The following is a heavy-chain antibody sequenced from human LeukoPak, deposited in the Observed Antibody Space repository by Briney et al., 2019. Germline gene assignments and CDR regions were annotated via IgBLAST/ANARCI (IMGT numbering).Heavy chain of an antibody. CDR2: IYTSGST. CDR3: AKGYSSGWTSNWFDP. J-gene: IGHJ5*02. Sequence: SQTLSLTCTVSGGSISSGSYYWSWIRQPAGKGLEWIERIYTSGSTNYNPSLKSRVTISVDTSKNQFSLKLSSVTAADTAVYYCAKGYSSGWTSNWFDPWGQGTLVTVSS. D-gene: IGHD6-19*01. V-gene: IGHV4-61*02. CDR1: GGSISSGSYY.